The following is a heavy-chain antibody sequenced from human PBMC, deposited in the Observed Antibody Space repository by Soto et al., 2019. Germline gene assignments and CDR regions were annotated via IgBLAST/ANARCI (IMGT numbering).Heavy chain of an antibody. CDR2: IYSDDNT. J-gene: IGHJ4*02. Sequence: LRLSCAASGITATNGHMSWVRQAPGKGLEWVSVIYSDDNTYYADSVKGRFTISRDTSKDTVYLQMNSLRADDTAVYYCARDWNGDKYFDFWDQGSLVTVSS. V-gene: IGHV3-53*01. CDR3: ARDWNGDKYFDF. D-gene: IGHD1-1*01. CDR1: GITATNGH.